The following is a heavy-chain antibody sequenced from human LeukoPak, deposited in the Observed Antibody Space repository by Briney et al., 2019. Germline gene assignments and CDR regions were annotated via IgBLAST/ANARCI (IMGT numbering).Heavy chain of an antibody. J-gene: IGHJ4*02. CDR1: GFTFSSYG. CDR3: ARDNVAVAGTFDY. D-gene: IGHD6-19*01. CDR2: IWYDGSSK. V-gene: IGHV3-33*01. Sequence: PGRSLRLSCAASGFTFSSYGMHWVRQAPGKGLEWVAVIWYDGSSKYYADSVKGRFTISRDNSKNTLYLQMNSLRAEDTAVYYCARDNVAVAGTFDYWGQGTLVTVSS.